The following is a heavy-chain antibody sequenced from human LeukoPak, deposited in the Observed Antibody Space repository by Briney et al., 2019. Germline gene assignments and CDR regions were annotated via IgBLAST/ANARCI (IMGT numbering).Heavy chain of an antibody. V-gene: IGHV3-74*01. Sequence: GGSLRLSCAASGFTFSSYWMNWVRQAPGKGLVWVSRIASDGSSTTYADSVKGRFSISRDNAKNSLYLQMNSLRAEDTAVYYCARGLLLGPQYYFDYWGQGTLVTVSS. CDR3: ARGLLLGPQYYFDY. D-gene: IGHD1-26*01. CDR1: GFTFSSYW. CDR2: IASDGSST. J-gene: IGHJ4*02.